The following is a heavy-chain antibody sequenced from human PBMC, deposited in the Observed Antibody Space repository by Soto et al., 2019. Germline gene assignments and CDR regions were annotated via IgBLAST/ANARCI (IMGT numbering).Heavy chain of an antibody. CDR1: GFTVSDNY. Sequence: EVQLVETGGGLIQPGGSLRLSCAASGFTVSDNYMSWVHQTPGKGLEWVSIIYSGGGTYYADSVEGRFTISRDNSKNTLYLQMNSLRGEDTAVYYCARGGPFDIWGQGTVVIVSS. CDR2: IYSGGGT. D-gene: IGHD5-12*01. V-gene: IGHV3-53*02. CDR3: ARGGPFDI. J-gene: IGHJ3*02.